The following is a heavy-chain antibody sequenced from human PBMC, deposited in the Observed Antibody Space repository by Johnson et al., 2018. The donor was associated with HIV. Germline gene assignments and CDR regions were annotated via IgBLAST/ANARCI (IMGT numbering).Heavy chain of an antibody. CDR1: GFTFSSNY. CDR2: IHWHGGSK. V-gene: IGHV3-20*04. Sequence: VQLVESGGGLVQPGGSLRLSCAASGFTFSSNYMSWVRQAPGKGLEWVSGIHWHGGSKGYADSVKGRFIISRDNAKNSLNLQMNSLRTEDTALYYCSTGWGNWNDEGPDAFDIWGQGTMVTVSS. CDR3: STGWGNWNDEGPDAFDI. D-gene: IGHD1-20*01. J-gene: IGHJ3*02.